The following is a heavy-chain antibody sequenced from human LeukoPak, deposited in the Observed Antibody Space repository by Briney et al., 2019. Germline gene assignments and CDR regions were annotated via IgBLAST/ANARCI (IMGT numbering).Heavy chain of an antibody. Sequence: GASVKVSCKASGYIFTGYFMHWVRQAPGQGLEWMGWIDPNSGDTNYARNFQGRVTMTWDTSISTAYMELTRLRSDDTAVYYCARSTPATGYYLDVWGKGTTVTVSS. D-gene: IGHD1-1*01. CDR2: IDPNSGDT. J-gene: IGHJ6*03. V-gene: IGHV1-2*02. CDR3: ARSTPATGYYLDV. CDR1: GYIFTGYF.